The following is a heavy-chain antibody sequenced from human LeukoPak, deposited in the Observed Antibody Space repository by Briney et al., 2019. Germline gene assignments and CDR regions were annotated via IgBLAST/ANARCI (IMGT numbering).Heavy chain of an antibody. CDR3: ARSRAPGAADAFDI. D-gene: IGHD7-27*01. CDR2: IYPGDSDT. J-gene: IGHJ3*02. Sequence: ESLKISCKDSGYSFTSYWIGWVRQMPGKGLEWMGIIYPGDSDTRYSPSFQGQVTISADKSINTAYLQWSSLKAPDTAMYYCARSRAPGAADAFDIWGQGTMVTVSS. V-gene: IGHV5-51*01. CDR1: GYSFTSYW.